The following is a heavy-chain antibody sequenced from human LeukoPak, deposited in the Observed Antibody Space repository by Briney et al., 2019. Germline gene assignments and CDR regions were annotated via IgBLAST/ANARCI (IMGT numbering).Heavy chain of an antibody. V-gene: IGHV4-34*01. CDR3: ARLPVDWFDP. CDR1: GGSFSGYY. J-gene: IGHJ5*02. Sequence: PSETLSLTCAVYGGSFSGYYWSWIRQPPGKGLEWIGEINHSGSTNYNPSLKSRVTISVDTSKNQFSLKLSSVTAADTAVHYCARLPVDWFDPWGQGTLVTVSS. CDR2: INHSGST.